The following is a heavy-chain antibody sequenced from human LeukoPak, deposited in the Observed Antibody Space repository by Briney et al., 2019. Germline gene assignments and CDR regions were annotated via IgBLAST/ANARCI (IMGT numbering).Heavy chain of an antibody. CDR1: GFSFSVYW. J-gene: IGHJ4*02. D-gene: IGHD5-18*01. CDR2: IKTDGSIT. Sequence: GGSLRLSYAASGFSFSVYWVHWVRQAPGKGPVWVSRIKTDGSITDYADSVKGRFTISRDNAKNTLYLQMNSLRAEDTAVYYCVRDFMHNTACTVCWGEGAQVTVSS. V-gene: IGHV3-74*01. CDR3: VRDFMHNTACTVC.